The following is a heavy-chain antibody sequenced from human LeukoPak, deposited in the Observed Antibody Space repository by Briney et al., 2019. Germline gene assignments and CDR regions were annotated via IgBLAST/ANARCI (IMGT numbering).Heavy chain of an antibody. V-gene: IGHV4-39*07. J-gene: IGHJ3*02. D-gene: IGHD5-18*01. Sequence: SETLSLTCTVSGGSISSSSYYWGWIRQPPGKGLEWIGSIYYSGSTYYNPSLKSRVTISVDKSKNQFSLKLSSVTAADTAVYYCASGIQLWSETDAFDIWGQGTMVTVSS. CDR2: IYYSGST. CDR1: GGSISSSSYY. CDR3: ASGIQLWSETDAFDI.